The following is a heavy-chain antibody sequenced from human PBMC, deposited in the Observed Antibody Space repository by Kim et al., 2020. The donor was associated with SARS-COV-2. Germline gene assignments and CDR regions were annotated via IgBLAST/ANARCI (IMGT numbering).Heavy chain of an antibody. CDR3: AKDQTRDNGRYEAFDV. CDR2: ISGYNDPA. Sequence: GGSLRLSCVASGFTFRYYAMSWVRQAPGKGLEWVSTISGYNDPAYYTDSVKGRFTISRDDSKNTVYLQMNSLRAEDTAVYFCAKDQTRDNGRYEAFDVWG. D-gene: IGHD1-1*01. CDR1: GFTFRYYA. J-gene: IGHJ3*01. V-gene: IGHV3-23*01.